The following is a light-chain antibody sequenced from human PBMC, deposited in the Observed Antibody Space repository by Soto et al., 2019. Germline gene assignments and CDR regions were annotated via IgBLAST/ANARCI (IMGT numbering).Light chain of an antibody. Sequence: EIVLTQSPATLSSSPGETATLSCRASQYVGTRLAWYQHKPGQAPRLLIYYMCQRATGIPARFSGSGSGTDFTLTISNVAPEDLGVYYCHQRQSWPRTFGQGTKVEIK. V-gene: IGKV3-11*01. CDR1: QYVGTR. CDR3: HQRQSWPRT. CDR2: YMC. J-gene: IGKJ1*01.